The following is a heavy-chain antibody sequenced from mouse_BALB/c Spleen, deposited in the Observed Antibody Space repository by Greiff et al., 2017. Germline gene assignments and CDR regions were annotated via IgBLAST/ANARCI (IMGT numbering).Heavy chain of an antibody. J-gene: IGHJ3*01. CDR3: ARADYRYEGFLF. V-gene: IGHV1-7*01. D-gene: IGHD2-14*01. Sequence: VQLQQSGAELAKPGASVKMSCKASGYTFTSYWMHWVKQRPGQGLEWIGYINPSTGYTEYNQKFKDKATLTADKSSSTAYMQLSSLTSEDSAVYYCARADYRYEGFLFWGQGTLVTVSA. CDR2: INPSTGYT. CDR1: GYTFTSYW.